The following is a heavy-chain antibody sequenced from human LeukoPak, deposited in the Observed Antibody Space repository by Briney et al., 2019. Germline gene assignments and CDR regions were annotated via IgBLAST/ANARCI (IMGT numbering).Heavy chain of an antibody. CDR2: IFSRSESI. V-gene: IGHV3-21*01. J-gene: IGHJ4*02. CDR3: ARDFLHSSTSRPFDY. D-gene: IGHD2-2*01. CDR1: GFTFGAYT. Sequence: GGSLRLSCAASGFTFGAYTMNWARQAPGKGLEWVTCIFSRSESILYADSVKGRFTISRDNAKNSLYLQMDSLRAEDTAVYYCARDFLHSSTSRPFDYWGQGTLVTVSS.